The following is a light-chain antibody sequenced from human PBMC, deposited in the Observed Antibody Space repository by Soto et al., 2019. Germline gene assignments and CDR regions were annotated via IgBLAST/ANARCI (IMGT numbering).Light chain of an antibody. CDR2: EVN. CDR3: SSYSISTAYL. CDR1: SSDVGGYDY. V-gene: IGLV2-14*01. Sequence: QSVLTQPASVSGCPGQSITRSCTGTSSDVGGYDYVSWYQLHPGKAPKLMVFEVNNRPSGVSYRFSGSKSGNTASLTISGLQAEDEADYFCSSYSISTAYLFGTGTKVTVL. J-gene: IGLJ1*01.